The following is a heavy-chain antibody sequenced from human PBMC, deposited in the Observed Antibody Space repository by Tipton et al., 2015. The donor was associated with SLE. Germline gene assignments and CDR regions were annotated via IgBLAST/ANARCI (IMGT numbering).Heavy chain of an antibody. CDR1: GGSFSGYN. Sequence: TLSLTCAVYGGSFSGYNWNWIRQPPGKGLEWIGEINHSGSTHYNPSLKSRVTISADTSKNQFSLKLSSLTAADTAVYYCARVPFYYYYYMDVWGKGTTVTVSS. J-gene: IGHJ6*03. CDR2: INHSGST. V-gene: IGHV4-34*01. CDR3: ARVPFYYYYYMDV.